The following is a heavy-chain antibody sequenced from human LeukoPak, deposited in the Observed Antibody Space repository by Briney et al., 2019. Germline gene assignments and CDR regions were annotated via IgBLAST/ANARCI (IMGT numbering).Heavy chain of an antibody. CDR2: ISYDGSNK. J-gene: IGHJ4*02. Sequence: GGSLRLSCAASGFTFSSYAMHWVRQAPGKGLEWVAVISYDGSNKYYADSVKGRFTISRDNSKNTLYLQMNSLRAEDTAVYYCARDPFDYYDRPYYFDYWGQGTLVTVSS. CDR1: GFTFSSYA. V-gene: IGHV3-30*04. D-gene: IGHD3-22*01. CDR3: ARDPFDYYDRPYYFDY.